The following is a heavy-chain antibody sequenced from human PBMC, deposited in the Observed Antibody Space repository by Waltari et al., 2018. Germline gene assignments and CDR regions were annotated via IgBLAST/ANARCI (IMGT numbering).Heavy chain of an antibody. D-gene: IGHD6-13*01. Sequence: QVQLQESGPGLVKPSETLSLTCTVSGGSISSYYWSWIRQPPGKGLEWIGYIYYSGSTNYNPSLKSRVTISVDTSKNQFSLKLSSVTAADTVVYYCARGSAAGTNDYWGQGTLVTVSS. CDR2: IYYSGST. CDR3: ARGSAAGTNDY. CDR1: GGSISSYY. V-gene: IGHV4-59*01. J-gene: IGHJ4*02.